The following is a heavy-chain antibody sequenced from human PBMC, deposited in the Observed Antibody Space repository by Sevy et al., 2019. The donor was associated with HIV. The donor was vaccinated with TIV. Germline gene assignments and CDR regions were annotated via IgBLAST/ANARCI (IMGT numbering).Heavy chain of an antibody. CDR1: RFSFSSYG. V-gene: IGHV3-33*01. CDR3: ARDPSGSYYNSYYFDY. J-gene: IGHJ4*02. Sequence: GGSLRLSCAASRFSFSSYGMHWVRQAPGKGLEWVAVIWYDGSNKYYADSVKGRFTVSRDNSKNTLYLQMNSRRAEDTAVYYCARDPSGSYYNSYYFDYWGQGTLVTVSS. CDR2: IWYDGSNK. D-gene: IGHD3-10*01.